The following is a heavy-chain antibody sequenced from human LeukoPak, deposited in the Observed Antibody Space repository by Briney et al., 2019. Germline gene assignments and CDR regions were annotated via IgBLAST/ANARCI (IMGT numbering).Heavy chain of an antibody. CDR2: ISGSGGST. J-gene: IGHJ4*02. CDR3: ATDRGFVVVPAAILEY. CDR1: GFTFSSYA. V-gene: IGHV3-23*01. Sequence: GGSLRLSCAASGFTFSSYAMSWVRQAPGKGLEWVSSISGSGGSTYYADAVKGRFTISRDNSKNTLYLQMNSLRAEDTAVYYCATDRGFVVVPAAILEYWGQGTLVTVSS. D-gene: IGHD2-2*01.